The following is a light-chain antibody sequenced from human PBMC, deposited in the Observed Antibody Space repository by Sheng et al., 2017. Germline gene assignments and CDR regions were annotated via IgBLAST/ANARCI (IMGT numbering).Light chain of an antibody. V-gene: IGLV3-16*01. J-gene: IGLJ3*02. Sequence: SYELPQPPSVSVSLGQMARITCSGEALSKKXAYWYQQKPGQAPVLVIYKDTERPSGIPERFSGSSSGTIVTLTISGVQAEDEADYYCLSADSTSTYWVFGGGTKLTVL. CDR1: ALSKKX. CDR2: KDT. CDR3: LSADSTSTYWV.